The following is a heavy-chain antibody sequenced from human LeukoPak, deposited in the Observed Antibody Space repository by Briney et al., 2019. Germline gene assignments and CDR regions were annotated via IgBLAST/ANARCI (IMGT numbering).Heavy chain of an antibody. Sequence: GESLKISCQGSGYTFTNYWIGWVRQMPGKGLEWMGIIFPGDSDTRYSPSFQGQVTISADKSSSTAYLQWSSLKASDTAMYYCARHPGSYSSGGSFFDYWGQGTLVTVSS. CDR3: ARHPGSYSSGGSFFDY. J-gene: IGHJ4*02. CDR1: GYTFTNYW. CDR2: IFPGDSDT. V-gene: IGHV5-51*01. D-gene: IGHD6-19*01.